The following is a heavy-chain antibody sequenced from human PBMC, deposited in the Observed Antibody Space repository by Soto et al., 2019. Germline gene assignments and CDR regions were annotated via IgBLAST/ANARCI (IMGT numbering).Heavy chain of an antibody. Sequence: GGSLRLSCAASGFTFSDYVMHWVRQSPGKGLEWVAVIWYRGRDIFYADSVKGRFTISRDNSKNTLYLQLNSLRAEDTAVYYCARDQGGQSGNFIFDNWGQGTLVTVSS. CDR2: IWYRGRDI. D-gene: IGHD1-26*01. CDR3: ARDQGGQSGNFIFDN. CDR1: GFTFSDYV. V-gene: IGHV3-33*01. J-gene: IGHJ4*02.